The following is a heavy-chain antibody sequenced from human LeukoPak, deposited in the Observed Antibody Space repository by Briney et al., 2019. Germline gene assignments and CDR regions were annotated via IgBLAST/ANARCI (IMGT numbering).Heavy chain of an antibody. D-gene: IGHD4-17*01. V-gene: IGHV4-34*01. J-gene: IGHJ3*02. CDR1: GGSFSGYY. CDR3: ATTTVTTDAFDI. Sequence: SETLSLTCVVYGGSFSGYYWSCIRQPPGKGLEWIGEINHSGSTNYNPSLKSRVTISVDTSKNQFSLKLSSVTAADTAVYYCATTTVTTDAFDIWGQGTMVAVSS. CDR2: INHSGST.